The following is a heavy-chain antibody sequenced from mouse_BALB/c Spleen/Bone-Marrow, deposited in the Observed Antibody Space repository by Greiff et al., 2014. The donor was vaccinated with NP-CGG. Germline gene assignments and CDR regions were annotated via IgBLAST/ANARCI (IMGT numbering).Heavy chain of an antibody. Sequence: EVQLVESGPELVKPGASVKMSCKASGYTFTNYVIHWVKQKPGQGLEWIGYINPYNDGTKYNDKFKGKATLTSAKSSSTAYMEFSSLTSEDSAVYDCARGGYYGTSLYWYFDVWGAGTTVTVSS. CDR3: ARGGYYGTSLYWYFDV. CDR2: INPYNDGT. V-gene: IGHV1-14*01. J-gene: IGHJ1*01. D-gene: IGHD1-1*01. CDR1: GYTFTNYV.